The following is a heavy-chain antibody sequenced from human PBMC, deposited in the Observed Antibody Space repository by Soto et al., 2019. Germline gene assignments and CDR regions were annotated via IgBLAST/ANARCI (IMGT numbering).Heavy chain of an antibody. D-gene: IGHD2-2*01. V-gene: IGHV1-69*13. Sequence: SVKVSCKASGGTFSSYAISWVRQAPGQGLEWMGGIIPIFGTANYAQKFQGRVTITADESTSTAYMELSSLRSEDTAVYYCARSGYCSSTSCQYGMDVWGQGTTVTV. CDR3: ARSGYCSSTSCQYGMDV. J-gene: IGHJ6*02. CDR1: GGTFSSYA. CDR2: IIPIFGTA.